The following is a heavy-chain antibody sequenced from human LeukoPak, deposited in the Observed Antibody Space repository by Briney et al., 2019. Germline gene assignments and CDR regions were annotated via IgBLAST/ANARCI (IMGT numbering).Heavy chain of an antibody. CDR1: GGSISSSSYY. V-gene: IGHV4-39*01. CDR2: VSYSVRT. Sequence: PSGTVSLTCTVSGGSISSSSYYWGWIRQPPGKGLEWIGSVSYSVRTSYIPSLKSRVTISVDTSKNQSSLKLSSVTAADTAVYYCARLGLQLVRGGFDYWGQGTLVT. D-gene: IGHD6-13*01. J-gene: IGHJ4*02. CDR3: ARLGLQLVRGGFDY.